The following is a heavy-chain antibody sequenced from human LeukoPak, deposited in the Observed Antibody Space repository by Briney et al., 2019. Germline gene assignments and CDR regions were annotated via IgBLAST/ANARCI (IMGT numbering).Heavy chain of an antibody. Sequence: ASVKVSCKASGYTFTSYYMHWVRQAPGQGLEWMGIINPSGGSTSYAQKFQGRVTMTRDMSTSTVYMELSSLRSEDTAVYYCARDPLNYDILTGYYIGSLDYWGQGTPVTVSS. CDR2: INPSGGST. J-gene: IGHJ4*02. V-gene: IGHV1-46*01. CDR3: ARDPLNYDILTGYYIGSLDY. CDR1: GYTFTSYY. D-gene: IGHD3-9*01.